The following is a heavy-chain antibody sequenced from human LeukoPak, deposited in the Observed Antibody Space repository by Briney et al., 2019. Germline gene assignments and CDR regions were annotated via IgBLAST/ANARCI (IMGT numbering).Heavy chain of an antibody. Sequence: PETLSLTCTVSVRSISNYYWNWIRQPAREGLEWVGRFSSSASATHTPSIKSRVALSVDTSKHQLSLILNSVTAGDRAVFYCATGQTRKPYYYMDVRGTGTTVIVSS. D-gene: IGHD1-14*01. CDR3: ATGQTRKPYYYMDV. J-gene: IGHJ6*03. CDR2: FSSSASA. CDR1: VRSISNYY. V-gene: IGHV4-4*07.